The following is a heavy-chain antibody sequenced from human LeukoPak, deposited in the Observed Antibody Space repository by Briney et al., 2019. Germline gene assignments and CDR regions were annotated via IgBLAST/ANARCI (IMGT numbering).Heavy chain of an antibody. J-gene: IGHJ5*02. Sequence: GGSLRLSCAASGFTFSSYGMHWVRQAPGKGLEWVAVISYDGSNKYYADSVKGRFTISRDNSKNTLYLQMNSLRAEDTAVYYCAKDWSLGVQPRPFDPWGQGTLVTVSS. CDR2: ISYDGSNK. D-gene: IGHD6-13*01. CDR3: AKDWSLGVQPRPFDP. V-gene: IGHV3-30*18. CDR1: GFTFSSYG.